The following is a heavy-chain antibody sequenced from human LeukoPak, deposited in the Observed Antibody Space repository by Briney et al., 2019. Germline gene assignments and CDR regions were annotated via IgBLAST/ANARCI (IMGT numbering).Heavy chain of an antibody. CDR2: INPNSGGT. D-gene: IGHD2-2*01. CDR1: GYTFTGYY. Sequence: GASVKVSCKASGYTFTGYYMHWVRQAPGQGLEWMGWINPNSGGTNYAQKFQGRVTMTRDTSISTAYMELSRLRSDDTAVYYCAREAPLGYCSSTSCYPVDWFDPWGQGTLVTVSS. V-gene: IGHV1-2*02. CDR3: AREAPLGYCSSTSCYPVDWFDP. J-gene: IGHJ5*02.